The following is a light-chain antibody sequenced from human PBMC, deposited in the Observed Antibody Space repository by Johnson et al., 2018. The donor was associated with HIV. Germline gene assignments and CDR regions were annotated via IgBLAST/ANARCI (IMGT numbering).Light chain of an antibody. CDR1: SSTIENNY. V-gene: IGLV1-51*01. Sequence: QSVLTQPPSVSAAPGQKVTISCSGSSSTIENNYVSWYQLLTGTAPKLLIYDNNQRPSGIPDRFSGSKSGTSATLGITGLQTGDEADYYCGTWDSSLSAYVFGTGTKVTVL. CDR3: GTWDSSLSAYV. J-gene: IGLJ1*01. CDR2: DNN.